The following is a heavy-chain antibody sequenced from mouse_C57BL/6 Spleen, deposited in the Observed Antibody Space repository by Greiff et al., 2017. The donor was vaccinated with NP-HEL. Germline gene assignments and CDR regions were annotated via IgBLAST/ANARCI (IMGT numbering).Heavy chain of an antibody. J-gene: IGHJ3*01. CDR2: IYPGDGDT. D-gene: IGHD2-5*01. Sequence: QVQLQQSGPELVKPGASVKISCKASGYAFSSSWMNWVKQRPGKGLEWIGRIYPGDGDTNYNGKFKGKATLTADKSSSTAYMQLSSLTSEDSAVYFCARFYSNTWFAYWGQGTLVTVSA. CDR3: ARFYSNTWFAY. V-gene: IGHV1-82*01. CDR1: GYAFSSSW.